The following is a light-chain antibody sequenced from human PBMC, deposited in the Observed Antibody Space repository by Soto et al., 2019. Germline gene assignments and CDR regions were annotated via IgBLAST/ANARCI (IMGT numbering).Light chain of an antibody. Sequence: EIVMTQSPGTLSVSPGERVTLSCRASQSVTTNLAWYQQKPGQTPRLLIYDISARASGIPGRFSGSGSGTDFTLTISSLQSEDSAVYYCQQYLDWPLTFGGGTKVE. J-gene: IGKJ4*01. V-gene: IGKV3-15*01. CDR1: QSVTTN. CDR2: DIS. CDR3: QQYLDWPLT.